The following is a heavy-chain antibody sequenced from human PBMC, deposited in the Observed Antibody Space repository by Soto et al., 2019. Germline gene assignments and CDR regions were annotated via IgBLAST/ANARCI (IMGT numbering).Heavy chain of an antibody. V-gene: IGHV5-51*01. Sequence: GESLKISCNGSGYKFATYWIAWVRQMPGRGLEWMGIIYPGDSETIYSSSFRGHVTISADKSLNTAYLQWDSLTASDSAIYYCARGFTGSAGRFDPWGQGTVVTVSS. CDR2: IYPGDSET. J-gene: IGHJ5*02. CDR1: GYKFATYW. CDR3: ARGFTGSAGRFDP. D-gene: IGHD6-25*01.